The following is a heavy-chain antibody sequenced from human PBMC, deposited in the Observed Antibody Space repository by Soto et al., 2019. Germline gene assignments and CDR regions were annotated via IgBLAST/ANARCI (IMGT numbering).Heavy chain of an antibody. CDR1: GYTFTGYY. CDR3: ARVAVAMYYFDY. Sequence: ASVKVSCKASGYTFTGYYMHWVRQAPGQGLEWMGWINPNSGGTNYAQKFQGRVTMTRDTSISTAYMELSRLRSDDTAVYYCARVAVAMYYFDYWGQGTLLTVSS. CDR2: INPNSGGT. V-gene: IGHV1-2*02. D-gene: IGHD6-19*01. J-gene: IGHJ4*02.